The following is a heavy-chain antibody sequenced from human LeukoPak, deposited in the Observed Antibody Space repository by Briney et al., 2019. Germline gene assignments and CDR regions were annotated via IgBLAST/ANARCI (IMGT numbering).Heavy chain of an antibody. Sequence: SETLSLTCGVSGGSVSSTNWWTWIRQPPGKGLEWIGEGHLDGRTIFNPSLKSRLTMSVDLSENHASLNLTSVTAADTAVYYCAREGGFYRPLDYSGQGTLVTVSS. D-gene: IGHD6-25*01. CDR2: GHLDGRT. CDR3: AREGGFYRPLDY. J-gene: IGHJ4*02. V-gene: IGHV4-4*02. CDR1: GGSVSSTNW.